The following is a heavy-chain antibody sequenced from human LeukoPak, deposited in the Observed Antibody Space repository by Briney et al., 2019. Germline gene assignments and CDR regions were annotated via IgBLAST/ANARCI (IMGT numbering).Heavy chain of an antibody. J-gene: IGHJ5*02. D-gene: IGHD2-2*01. CDR3: ARQDRVSPSFPNNWFDP. Sequence: ASVKVCCKASGYTFTGYHIHWVRQAPGQGLEWMGWINPNSGGTNYAQKFQGRVTMTRDTSINTVYMELSRLRSDDTAVYYCARQDRVSPSFPNNWFDPWGQGTLVTVSS. CDR1: GYTFTGYH. CDR2: INPNSGGT. V-gene: IGHV1-2*02.